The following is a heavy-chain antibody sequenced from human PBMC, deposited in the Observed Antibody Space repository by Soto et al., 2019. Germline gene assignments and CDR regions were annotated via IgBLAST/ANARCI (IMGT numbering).Heavy chain of an antibody. CDR2: IHYSGTT. CDR1: GGSVSSDEDY. Sequence: LSLTCTVSGGSVSSDEDYWSWIRQSPGKGLEWIANIHYSGTTNYNPSLASRVTLSVDTSKNQFSLKMTSVTAADRAMYFCARYNSYAIDYWGRGTLVTVS. CDR3: ARYNSYAIDY. D-gene: IGHD2-8*01. J-gene: IGHJ4*02. V-gene: IGHV4-61*08.